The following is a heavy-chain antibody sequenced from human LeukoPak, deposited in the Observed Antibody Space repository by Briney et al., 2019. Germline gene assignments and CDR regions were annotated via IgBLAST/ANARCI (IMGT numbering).Heavy chain of an antibody. V-gene: IGHV3-48*01. D-gene: IGHD1-26*01. CDR3: ARDGGGSQQSNWFDP. CDR1: GFTFSSYN. Sequence: GGSLRLSCAASGFTFSSYNMNWVRQAPGKGLEWVSYISSTSSTIYYADSVRGRFTISRDNAKNSLYLQMNSLRAEDTAVYYCARDGGGSQQSNWFDPWGQGTLVTVSS. J-gene: IGHJ5*02. CDR2: ISSTSSTI.